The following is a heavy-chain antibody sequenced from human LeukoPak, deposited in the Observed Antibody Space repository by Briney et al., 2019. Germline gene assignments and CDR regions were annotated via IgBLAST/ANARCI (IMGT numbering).Heavy chain of an antibody. CDR3: ARISELMTTVSYFDY. CDR1: VGAFSGYY. J-gene: IGHJ4*02. Sequence: SDTLSLTCAVYVGAFSGYYWSWIRQPPGKGLEWIGEINHSGSTNYNPSLKSRATISVDTSKNQFSLKLSSVTAADTAVYYCARISELMTTVSYFDYWGQGTLVTVSS. CDR2: INHSGST. V-gene: IGHV4-34*01. D-gene: IGHD4-17*01.